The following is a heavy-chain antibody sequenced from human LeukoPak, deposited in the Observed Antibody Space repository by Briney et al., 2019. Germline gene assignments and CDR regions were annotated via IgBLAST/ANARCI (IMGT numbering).Heavy chain of an antibody. CDR2: INPIFNIL. CDR1: KGTFGGYS. Sequence: SVKVSCKASKGTFGGYSIDWVRQAPGQGLDWVGGINPIFNILYYAQNFQGRVTITTDESTNTAYLELDSLKHDDTAVYYCAAGRRLGELFFDYWGQGTLVTVSS. CDR3: AAGRRLGELFFDY. D-gene: IGHD3-10*01. J-gene: IGHJ4*02. V-gene: IGHV1-69*05.